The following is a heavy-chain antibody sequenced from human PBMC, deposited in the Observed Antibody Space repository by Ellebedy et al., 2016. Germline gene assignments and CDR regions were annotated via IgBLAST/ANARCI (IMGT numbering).Heavy chain of an antibody. CDR3: AKGRDSSGYAPRALDY. V-gene: IGHV3-23*01. J-gene: IGHJ4*02. D-gene: IGHD3-22*01. CDR2: ISSSASTT. Sequence: GGSLRLXXAASGFTFSDAAMNWVRQAPGKGLEWVSMISSSASTTHYADSVKGRFTISRDNSKNTLYLQMNSLRAEDTAVYYCAKGRDSSGYAPRALDYWGQGSLVTVSS. CDR1: GFTFSDAA.